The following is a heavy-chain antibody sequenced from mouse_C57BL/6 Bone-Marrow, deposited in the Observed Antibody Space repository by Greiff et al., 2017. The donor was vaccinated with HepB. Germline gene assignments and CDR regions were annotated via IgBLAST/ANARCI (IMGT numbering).Heavy chain of an antibody. CDR2: ISDGGSYT. J-gene: IGHJ2*01. Sequence: EVKLVESGGGLVKPGGSLKLSCAASGFTFSSYAMSWVRQTPEKRLEWVATISDGGSYTYYPDNVKGRFTISRDNAKNHLYLQMSHLKSEDTAMYYCARIYYGNYDFDYWGQGTTLTVSS. CDR1: GFTFSSYA. V-gene: IGHV5-4*03. D-gene: IGHD2-1*01. CDR3: ARIYYGNYDFDY.